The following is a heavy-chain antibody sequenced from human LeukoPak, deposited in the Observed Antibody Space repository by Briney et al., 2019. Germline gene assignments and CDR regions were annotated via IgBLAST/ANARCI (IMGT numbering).Heavy chain of an antibody. CDR1: GFTFSSYD. Sequence: GGSLRLSCAACGFTFSSYDMHWVRQATGKGLEWVSAIGTAGDTYYPGSVKGQFTISRDNSKNTLYLQLDSLRAEDTAVYYCAKNHERGRYDSFDMWAQGSWVTVSS. J-gene: IGHJ3*02. V-gene: IGHV3-13*03. CDR3: AKNHERGRYDSFDM. CDR2: IGTAGDT. D-gene: IGHD3-16*02.